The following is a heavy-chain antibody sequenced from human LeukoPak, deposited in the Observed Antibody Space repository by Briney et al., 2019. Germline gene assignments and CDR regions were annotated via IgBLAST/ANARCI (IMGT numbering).Heavy chain of an antibody. CDR1: GYTFTNYG. Sequence: ASVKVSCKASGYTFTNYGISWVRQAPGQGLEWMGWISAYNGNTHYAQNLQGRVTMTTDTSTSTAYMELKSLRSDDTAVYYCARDGPRGAFDIWGQGTMVTVSS. J-gene: IGHJ3*02. CDR3: ARDGPRGAFDI. V-gene: IGHV1-18*01. CDR2: ISAYNGNT.